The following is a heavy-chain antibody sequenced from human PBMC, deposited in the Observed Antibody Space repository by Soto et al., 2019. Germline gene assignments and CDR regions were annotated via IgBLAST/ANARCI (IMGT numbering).Heavy chain of an antibody. V-gene: IGHV1-18*01. Sequence: QVQLVQSGAEVKKPGASVKVSCKASGYTFTSYGISWVRQAPGQGLEWMGWISAYNGNTNYAQKLQGRVTMTTDTSTRKAYMELRSLSSDDTAVYYFARAGAQGENYYYYGRDVWGQGTTVTVSS. J-gene: IGHJ6*02. CDR1: GYTFTSYG. CDR2: ISAYNGNT. D-gene: IGHD3-16*01. CDR3: ARAGAQGENYYYYGRDV.